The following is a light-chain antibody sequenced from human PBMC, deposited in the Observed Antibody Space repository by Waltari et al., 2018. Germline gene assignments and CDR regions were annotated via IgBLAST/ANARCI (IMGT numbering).Light chain of an antibody. CDR3: QQRGNWPWT. V-gene: IGKV3-11*01. CDR1: QSVRRY. CDR2: DAS. J-gene: IGKJ1*01. Sequence: ETVLTQSPATLSLVPGERATLSCRASQSVRRYLTWYQQKPGQAPRLLIYDASNRATGIPARFIGSGSGTDFTLTISSLEPEDFAVYYCQQRGNWPWTFGQGTKVEIK.